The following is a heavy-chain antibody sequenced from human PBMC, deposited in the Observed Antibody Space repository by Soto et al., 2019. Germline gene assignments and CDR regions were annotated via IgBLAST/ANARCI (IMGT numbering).Heavy chain of an antibody. CDR3: ARAYDSNGNHAFDI. V-gene: IGHV4-4*07. Sequence: SETLSLTCTVSGGSISGYFWCWIRQPAGKGLDWMGRIYSSGSTNYNPSLNSRITMSVDTSKNQFSLKLSSVSAADTAVYYCARAYDSNGNHAFDIWGQGTLVTVSS. CDR1: GGSISGYF. D-gene: IGHD3-22*01. J-gene: IGHJ3*02. CDR2: IYSSGST.